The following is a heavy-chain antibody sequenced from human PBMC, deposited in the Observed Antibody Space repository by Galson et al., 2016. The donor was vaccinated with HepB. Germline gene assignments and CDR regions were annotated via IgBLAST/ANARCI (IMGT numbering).Heavy chain of an antibody. CDR1: GGSISSYY. CDR2: IYYSGST. CDR3: AASRPRYCSGGRCFMDV. D-gene: IGHD2-15*01. Sequence: SETLSLTCTVSGGSISSYYWSWIRQPPGKGLEWIGYIYYSGSTNYNPSLKSRVTISVDTSKSQFSLKLRSVTAADTAVYYCAASRPRYCSGGRCFMDVWGQGTTVTVSS. V-gene: IGHV4-59*01. J-gene: IGHJ6*02.